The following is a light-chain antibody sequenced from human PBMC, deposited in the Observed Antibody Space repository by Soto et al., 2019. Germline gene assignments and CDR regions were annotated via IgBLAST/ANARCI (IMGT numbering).Light chain of an antibody. CDR2: AAS. CDR1: PTISNY. CDR3: QQSYSAPWT. Sequence: DIQITQSPSSLSASVGDRVTIICRASPTISNYLNWYQQKPGKAPKLLIYAASSLQSGVPSSFSGSGSGTDFTLTITSLQPEDFATYYCQQSYSAPWTFGQGTKVDIK. J-gene: IGKJ1*01. V-gene: IGKV1-39*01.